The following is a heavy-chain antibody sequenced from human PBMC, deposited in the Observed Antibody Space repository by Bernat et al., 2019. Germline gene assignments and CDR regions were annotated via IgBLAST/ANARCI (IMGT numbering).Heavy chain of an antibody. D-gene: IGHD1-26*01. CDR3: AKEGWGAV. Sequence: EVQLLESGGGLVQPGGSLRLSCAASGFTFSSYAMSWVRQAPGKGLEWVSAISGSGGSTYSAASVKGRFTNSRDNSKNTLYLQMNSLGAGDTAVYYWAKEGWGAVWGQGTTVTVSS. J-gene: IGHJ6*02. CDR2: ISGSGGST. CDR1: GFTFSSYA. V-gene: IGHV3-23*01.